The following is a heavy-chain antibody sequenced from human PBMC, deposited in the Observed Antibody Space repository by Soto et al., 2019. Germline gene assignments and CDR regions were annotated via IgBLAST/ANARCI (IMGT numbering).Heavy chain of an antibody. CDR2: ISYDGSNK. D-gene: IGHD1-20*01. V-gene: IGHV3-30*03. CDR3: AREITGGFDP. Sequence: PGGSLRLSCAASGFTFNTYVMHWVRRAPGKGLDWVAVISYDGSNKFYADSVKGRFTISRDNSRYTLYLQMNSLRPEDTAVYYCAREITGGFDPWGQGTLVTVSS. J-gene: IGHJ5*02. CDR1: GFTFNTYV.